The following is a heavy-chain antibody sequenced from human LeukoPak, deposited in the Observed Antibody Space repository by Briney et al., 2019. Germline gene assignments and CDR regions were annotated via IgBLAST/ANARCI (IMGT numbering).Heavy chain of an antibody. Sequence: GGSLRLSCAASGFTFDDYGMSWVRQVPGKGLEWVSDINWNGGSTGYADSMKGRFTISRDNAKNSLYLQMNSLRAEDTALYYCARDCGGDCFSNDAFDIWGQGTLVTVSS. D-gene: IGHD2-21*02. CDR3: ARDCGGDCFSNDAFDI. V-gene: IGHV3-20*04. CDR2: INWNGGST. J-gene: IGHJ3*02. CDR1: GFTFDDYG.